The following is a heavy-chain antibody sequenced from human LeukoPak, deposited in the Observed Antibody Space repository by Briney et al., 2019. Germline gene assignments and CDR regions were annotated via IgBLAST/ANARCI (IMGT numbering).Heavy chain of an antibody. D-gene: IGHD6-6*01. CDR3: AKAIHTSSSGVVDY. CDR2: IRYDGSNK. Sequence: GGSLRLSCAASGFTFSNYAMHWVRQAPGKGLEWVTFIRYDGSNKYYAESVKGRFTISRDNFRNTLYLQMNNLRPEDTAVYYCAKAIHTSSSGVVDYWGQGTLVTVSS. CDR1: GFTFSNYA. V-gene: IGHV3-30*02. J-gene: IGHJ4*02.